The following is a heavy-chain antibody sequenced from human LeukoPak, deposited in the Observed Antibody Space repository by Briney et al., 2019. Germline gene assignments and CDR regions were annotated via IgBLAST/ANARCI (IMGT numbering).Heavy chain of an antibody. D-gene: IGHD6-19*01. V-gene: IGHV4-39*01. CDR3: ARQRYSSGSRAFDY. CDR2: IYYSGST. CDR1: GGSISSFIYY. Sequence: SETLSLTCTASGGSISSFIYYWGWIRQPPGKGLEWIGNIYYSGSTYYNPSLKSRVTISVDTSKNQFSLKLSSVTAADTAVYYCARQRYSSGSRAFDYWGQGTLVTVSS. J-gene: IGHJ4*02.